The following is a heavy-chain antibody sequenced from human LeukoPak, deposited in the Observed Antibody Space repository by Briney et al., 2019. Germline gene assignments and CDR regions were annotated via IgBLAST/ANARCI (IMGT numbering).Heavy chain of an antibody. CDR3: ARGPLRITIFGVGPEHWFDP. CDR2: IYYSGST. CDR1: GGSISSYY. J-gene: IGHJ5*02. V-gene: IGHV4-59*01. Sequence: SETLSLTCTVSGGSISSYYWSWIRQPPGKGLEWIGYIYYSGSTNYNPSLKSRVTISVDTSKNQFSLKLSSVTAADTAVYYCARGPLRITIFGVGPEHWFDPWGQGTLVTVSS. D-gene: IGHD3-3*01.